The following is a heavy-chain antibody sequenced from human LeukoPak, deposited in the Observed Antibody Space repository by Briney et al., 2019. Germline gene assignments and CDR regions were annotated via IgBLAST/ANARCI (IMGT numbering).Heavy chain of an antibody. CDR1: GGSISSGSYY. V-gene: IGHV4-61*02. D-gene: IGHD6-19*01. Sequence: SETLSLTCTVSGGSISSGSYYWSWIRQPAGKGLEWIGRIYTSGSTNYSPSLKSRVTISVDTSKNQFSLKLSSVTAADTAVYYCASTKPGYSSGWPRNYYYYYMDVWGKGTTVTVSS. CDR2: IYTSGST. J-gene: IGHJ6*03. CDR3: ASTKPGYSSGWPRNYYYYYMDV.